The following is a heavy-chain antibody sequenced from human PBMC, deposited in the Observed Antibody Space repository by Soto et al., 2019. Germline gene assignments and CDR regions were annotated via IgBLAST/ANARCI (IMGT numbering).Heavy chain of an antibody. CDR2: IYYSGST. J-gene: IGHJ4*02. CDR1: SGSISSYY. V-gene: IGHV4-59*08. D-gene: IGHD2-21*01. Sequence: QVQLQESGPGLVKPSETLSLTCTVSSGSISSYYWSWIRQPPGKGLEWIGYIYYSGSTNYNPSLKSRVTISVDTSKNQFSLKLSSVTAADTAVYYCARTYCGGDCYSYYFDYWGQGTLVTVSS. CDR3: ARTYCGGDCYSYYFDY.